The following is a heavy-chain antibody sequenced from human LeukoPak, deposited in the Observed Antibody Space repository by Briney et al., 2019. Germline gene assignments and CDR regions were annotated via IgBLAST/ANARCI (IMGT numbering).Heavy chain of an antibody. Sequence: GASVKVSCKASGYTFTGYYMHWVRRAPGQGLEWMGLINPNSGGTNYAQKFQGRVTMTRDTSISTAYMELSRLRSDDTAVYYCARETGGNPEGYYFDYWGQGTLVTVSS. CDR1: GYTFTGYY. J-gene: IGHJ4*02. CDR2: INPNSGGT. CDR3: ARETGGNPEGYYFDY. V-gene: IGHV1-2*02. D-gene: IGHD4-23*01.